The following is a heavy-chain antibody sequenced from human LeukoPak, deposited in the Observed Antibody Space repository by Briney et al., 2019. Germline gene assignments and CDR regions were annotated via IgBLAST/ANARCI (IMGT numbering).Heavy chain of an antibody. D-gene: IGHD6-13*01. Sequence: SQTLSLTCAISGDSVSSNSAAWNWIRQSPSRGLEWLGSTYYRSKWYNDYAVSVKGRIAIHPDTSKNQFSLQLNSVTPEDTAVYYCARAKGRSPLFDYWGQGTLVTVSS. V-gene: IGHV6-1*01. CDR2: TYYRSKWYN. CDR1: GDSVSSNSAA. CDR3: ARAKGRSPLFDY. J-gene: IGHJ4*02.